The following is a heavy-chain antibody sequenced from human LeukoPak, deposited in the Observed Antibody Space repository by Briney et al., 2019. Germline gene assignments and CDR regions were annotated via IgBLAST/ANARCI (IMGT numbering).Heavy chain of an antibody. V-gene: IGHV3-30*02. D-gene: IGHD3-22*01. CDR3: ARAYYDSSGFFSFDY. CDR1: GFTFSSYG. J-gene: IGHJ4*02. CDR2: IRSDGSNK. Sequence: GGSLRLSCAASGFTFSSYGMHWVRQAPGKGLEWVAFIRSDGSNKYYADSVKGRFTISRDNAKNSLYLQMNSLRAEDTAVYYCARAYYDSSGFFSFDYWGQGTLVTVSS.